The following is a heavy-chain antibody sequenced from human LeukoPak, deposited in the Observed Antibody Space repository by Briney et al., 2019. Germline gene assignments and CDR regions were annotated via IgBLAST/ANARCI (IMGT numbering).Heavy chain of an antibody. V-gene: IGHV4-39*07. CDR2: MYYSRST. D-gene: IGHD2-15*01. CDR1: GGSINSASYY. Sequence: SETLSLTCTVSGGSINSASYYWGWIRQPPGKGLEWIANMYYSRSTYYNPSLKSRVTISVDTSKNQFSLKLSSVTAADTAVYYCARDPSSILGYCSGGSCYSFYFDYWGQGTLVTVSS. CDR3: ARDPSSILGYCSGGSCYSFYFDY. J-gene: IGHJ4*02.